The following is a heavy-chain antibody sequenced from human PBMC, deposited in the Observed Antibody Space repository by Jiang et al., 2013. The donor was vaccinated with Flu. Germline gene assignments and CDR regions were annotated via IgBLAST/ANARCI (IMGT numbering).Heavy chain of an antibody. CDR1: GYSFTSYW. Sequence: EVKKPGESLRISCKGSGYSFTSYWIGWVRQMPGKGLDGWGGFDPNTNYSPSFQGHVTISADKSISTAYLQWSSLKASDTAMYYCASDVDGSGSYYTGWGQGTLVTVSS. CDR3: ASDVDGSGSYYTG. D-gene: IGHD3-10*01. J-gene: IGHJ4*02. V-gene: IGHV5-10-1*01. CDR2: FDPNT.